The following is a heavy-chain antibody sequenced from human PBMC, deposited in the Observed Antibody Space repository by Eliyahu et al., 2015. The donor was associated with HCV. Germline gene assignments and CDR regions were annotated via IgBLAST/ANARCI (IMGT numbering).Heavy chain of an antibody. CDR3: ARHPPVNREDDTPFDY. J-gene: IGHJ4*02. Sequence: QVQLVQSGAEVKKPGSSVKVSCKASGGTFSSYTISWVRQAPGQGLEWMGRIIPILGIANYAQKFQGRVTITADKSTSTAYMELSSLRSEDTAVYYCARHPPVNREDDTPFDYWGQGTLVTVSS. D-gene: IGHD3-22*01. CDR1: GGTFSSYT. V-gene: IGHV1-69*02. CDR2: IIPILGIA.